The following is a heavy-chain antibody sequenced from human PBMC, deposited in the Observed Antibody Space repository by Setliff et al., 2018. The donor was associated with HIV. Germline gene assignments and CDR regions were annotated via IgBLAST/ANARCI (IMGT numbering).Heavy chain of an antibody. CDR3: ARDQGFWSGFTYNYYMDV. J-gene: IGHJ6*03. Sequence: ASVKVSCKASGYNFTSNGISWVRQAPGQGLEWMGRISASKGNTKYTQDFQGRVTMATDTSTSTVYMELRSLRSDDTAVYYCARDQGFWSGFTYNYYMDVWGKGTTVTVSS. D-gene: IGHD3-3*01. V-gene: IGHV1-18*01. CDR2: ISASKGNT. CDR1: GYNFTSNG.